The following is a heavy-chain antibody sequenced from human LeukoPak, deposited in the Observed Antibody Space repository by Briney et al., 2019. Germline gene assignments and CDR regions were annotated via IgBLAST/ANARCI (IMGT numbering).Heavy chain of an antibody. CDR1: GYTFTSYD. D-gene: IGHD6-19*01. CDR2: MNPNSGNT. CDR3: ARGLGSSRWRASVYYYYYGMDV. J-gene: IGHJ6*02. Sequence: EASVKVSCKASGYTFTSYDINWVRQATGQGLEWMGWMNPNSGNTGYAQKFQGRVTMTRNTSISTAYMELSSLRSEDTAVYYCARGLGSSRWRASVYYYYYGMDVWGQGTMVTVSS. V-gene: IGHV1-8*01.